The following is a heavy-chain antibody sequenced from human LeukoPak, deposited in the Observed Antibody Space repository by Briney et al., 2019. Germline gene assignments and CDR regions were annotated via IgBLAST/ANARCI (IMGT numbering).Heavy chain of an antibody. CDR1: GYSFTSYW. D-gene: IGHD2-2*01. CDR2: IYPGDSDT. CDR3: ARTTIGYCSSTSCPDYYYYGMDV. V-gene: IGHV5-51*01. J-gene: IGHJ6*02. Sequence: GESLKISCKGSGYSFTSYWIGWVRQMPGKGLEWMGIIYPGDSDTRYSPSFQGRVTISADKSISTAYLQWSSLKASDTAMYYCARTTIGYCSSTSCPDYYYYGMDVWGQGTTVTVSS.